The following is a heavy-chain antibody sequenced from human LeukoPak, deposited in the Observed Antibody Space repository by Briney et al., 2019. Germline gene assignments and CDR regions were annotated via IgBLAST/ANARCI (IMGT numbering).Heavy chain of an antibody. J-gene: IGHJ4*02. V-gene: IGHV3-11*01. CDR1: GFTFSDYY. CDR2: ISSSNSII. CDR3: ARDIGGMTTDYYFDY. D-gene: IGHD4-11*01. Sequence: PGGSLRLSCAASGFTFSDYYMSWIRQAPGKGLEWVSHISSSNSIIYYADSVKGRFTISRDNAKNSLYLQMNSLRAEDTAVYYCARDIGGMTTDYYFDYWGQGTLVSLPS.